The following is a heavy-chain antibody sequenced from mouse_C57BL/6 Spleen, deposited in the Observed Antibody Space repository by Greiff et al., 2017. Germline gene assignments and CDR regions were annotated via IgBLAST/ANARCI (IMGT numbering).Heavy chain of an antibody. D-gene: IGHD4-1*01. CDR2: IWSGGST. J-gene: IGHJ3*01. CDR3: ATQLTGTKAWFAY. V-gene: IGHV2-2*01. Sequence: VKVVESGPGLVQPSQSLSITCTVSGFSLTSYGVHWVRQSPGKGLEWLGVIWSGGSTDYNAAFISRLSISKDNSKSQVFFKMNSLQADDTAIYYCATQLTGTKAWFAYWGQGTLVTVSA. CDR1: GFSLTSYG.